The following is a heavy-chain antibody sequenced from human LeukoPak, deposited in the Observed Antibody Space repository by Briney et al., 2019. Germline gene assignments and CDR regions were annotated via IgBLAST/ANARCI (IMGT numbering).Heavy chain of an antibody. CDR1: GFTFSSYG. Sequence: GGSLRLSCAASGFTFSSYGMHWVRQAPGKGLEWVAFIRYDGSNKYYADSVKGRFTISRDNSKNTLYLQMNSLKTEDTAVYYCTTDGIYDILTAAVDYWGQGTLVTVSS. D-gene: IGHD3-9*01. V-gene: IGHV3-30*02. CDR2: IRYDGSNK. CDR3: TTDGIYDILTAAVDY. J-gene: IGHJ4*02.